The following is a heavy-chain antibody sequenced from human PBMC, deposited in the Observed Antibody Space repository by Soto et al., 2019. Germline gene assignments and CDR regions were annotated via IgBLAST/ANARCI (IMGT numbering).Heavy chain of an antibody. J-gene: IGHJ4*02. CDR1: GESIGSSSYY. CDR2: IYYSGRT. V-gene: IGHV4-39*01. D-gene: IGHD2-21*02. Sequence: SETLSVSCIVSGESIGSSSYYWGWIRQPPGKGLEWIGSIYYSGRTYYNPSFKSRVTISIDTSKNQFSLKLSALPATDTAVYYCARQRAKVVTQAYFDHWGQGALVTVS. CDR3: ARQRAKVVTQAYFDH.